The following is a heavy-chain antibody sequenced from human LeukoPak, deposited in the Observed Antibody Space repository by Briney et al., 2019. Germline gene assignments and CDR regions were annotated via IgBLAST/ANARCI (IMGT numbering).Heavy chain of an antibody. J-gene: IGHJ4*02. V-gene: IGHV3-48*03. Sequence: GGSLRLSCAASGFTFSSYEMNWVRQAPGKGLEWVSYISSSGSTIYYADSVKGRFTISRDNAKNSLYLQMNSLRAEDTAVYYCARDAYCSGGSCYPLTFDYWGQGTLVTVSS. CDR1: GFTFSSYE. D-gene: IGHD2-15*01. CDR3: ARDAYCSGGSCYPLTFDY. CDR2: ISSSGSTI.